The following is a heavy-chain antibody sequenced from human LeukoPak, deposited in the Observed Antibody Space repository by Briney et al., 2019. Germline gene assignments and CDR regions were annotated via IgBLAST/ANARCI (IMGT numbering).Heavy chain of an antibody. Sequence: ASVKVSCKVSGYTLTELSMHWVRQAPGKGLEWMGGFDPEDGETIYAQKFQGRVTMTEDTSTDTAYMELSSLRSEDTAVYYCASGDSGSYYFDYWGQGTLVTVSS. D-gene: IGHD1-26*01. V-gene: IGHV1-24*01. CDR2: FDPEDGET. J-gene: IGHJ4*02. CDR3: ASGDSGSYYFDY. CDR1: GYTLTELS.